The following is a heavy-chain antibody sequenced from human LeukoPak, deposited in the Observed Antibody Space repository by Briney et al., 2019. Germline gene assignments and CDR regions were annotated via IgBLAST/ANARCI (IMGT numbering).Heavy chain of an antibody. CDR1: GYTLTELS. CDR2: FDPEDGET. CDR3: ATPYSSGWYYFDY. V-gene: IGHV1-24*01. D-gene: IGHD6-19*01. Sequence: GASVKVSCKVSGYTLTELSMHWVRQAPGKGLEWMGGFDPEDGETIYAQKFQGRVTMTEDTSTDTAYMELSSLRSEDTVVYYCATPYSSGWYYFDYWGQGTLVTVSS. J-gene: IGHJ4*02.